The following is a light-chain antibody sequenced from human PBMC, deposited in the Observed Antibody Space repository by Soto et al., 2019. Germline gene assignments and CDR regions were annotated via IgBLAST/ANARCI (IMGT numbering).Light chain of an antibody. J-gene: IGLJ1*01. V-gene: IGLV2-14*01. CDR1: ISGFVLYNY. Sequence: QSALTQPASVSGSPGQSITISCSGTISGFVLYNYVSWYQQHPGKAPKLMIYGVNNRPSGVSNRFSGSKSGNTASLTISGLQADDEADYYCSSYTTSSALQVFGTGTKVTV. CDR2: GVN. CDR3: SSYTTSSALQV.